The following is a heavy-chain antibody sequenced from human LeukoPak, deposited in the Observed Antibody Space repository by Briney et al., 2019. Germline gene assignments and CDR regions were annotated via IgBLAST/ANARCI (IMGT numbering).Heavy chain of an antibody. CDR2: IYYSGST. CDR1: GGSITSNDHY. V-gene: IGHV4-30-4*01. J-gene: IGHJ5*02. Sequence: SETLSLTCTVSGGSITSNDHYWSWIRQPPGKGLERIGNIYYSGSTYYDPSLKSRVSISVDTSKSQFSLNLSSVTAADTAVYYCARYRCTTATCGFDPWGQGALVTVSS. D-gene: IGHD2/OR15-2a*01. CDR3: ARYRCTTATCGFDP.